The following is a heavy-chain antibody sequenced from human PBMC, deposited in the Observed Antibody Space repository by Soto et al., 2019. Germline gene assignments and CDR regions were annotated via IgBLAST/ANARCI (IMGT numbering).Heavy chain of an antibody. Sequence: SETLSLTCTVSGGSISSGGYYWSWIRQHPGKGLECIGYIYYSGSTYYNPSLKSRVTISVDTSKNQFSLKLSSVTAADTAVYYCARHGIAVAGTVGAFDIWGQGTMVTVSS. D-gene: IGHD6-19*01. CDR3: ARHGIAVAGTVGAFDI. V-gene: IGHV4-31*03. CDR1: GGSISSGGYY. CDR2: IYYSGST. J-gene: IGHJ3*02.